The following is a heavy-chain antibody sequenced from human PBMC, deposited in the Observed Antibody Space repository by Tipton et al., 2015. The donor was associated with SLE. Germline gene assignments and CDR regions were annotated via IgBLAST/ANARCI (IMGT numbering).Heavy chain of an antibody. J-gene: IGHJ4*02. D-gene: IGHD4-23*01. V-gene: IGHV3-30*04. CDR1: GFTFSSYA. Sequence: RSLRLSCAASGFTFSSYAMHWVRQAPGKGLEWVAVISYDGSNKYYADSVKGRFTISRDNSKNTLYLQMNSLRAEDTAVYYCAREVTPYYFDYWGQGTLVTVSS. CDR3: AREVTPYYFDY. CDR2: ISYDGSNK.